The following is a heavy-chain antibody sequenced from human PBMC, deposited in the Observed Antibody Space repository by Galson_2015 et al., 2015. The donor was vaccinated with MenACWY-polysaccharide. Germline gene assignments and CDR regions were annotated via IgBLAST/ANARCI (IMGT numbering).Heavy chain of an antibody. CDR2: TFYESTWSN. J-gene: IGHJ3*02. CDR3: VRQHHKWQPTAPDAFDI. CDR1: GDSVSSDSVA. Sequence: CAISGDSVSSDSVAWNWVRQSPSRGLEWLGRTFYESTWSNNYAESVKSRITINPGTSKNQVSLQLSSVSPEDTAVYYCVRQHHKWQPTAPDAFDIWGQWTMVTVSS. V-gene: IGHV6-1*01. D-gene: IGHD1-26*01.